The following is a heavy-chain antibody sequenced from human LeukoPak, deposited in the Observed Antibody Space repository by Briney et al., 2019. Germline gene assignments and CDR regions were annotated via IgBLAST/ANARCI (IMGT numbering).Heavy chain of an antibody. Sequence: SETLSLTCTVSGGSISSYYWSWIRQPPGKGLEWIGYIHYSGSTNYNPSLKSRVTISVDTSKNQFSLKLSSVTAADTAVYYCARTTEGGYTYGYFYYYYMDVWGKGTTFTISS. D-gene: IGHD5-18*01. CDR3: ARTTEGGYTYGYFYYYYMDV. V-gene: IGHV4-59*01. CDR2: IHYSGST. CDR1: GGSISSYY. J-gene: IGHJ6*03.